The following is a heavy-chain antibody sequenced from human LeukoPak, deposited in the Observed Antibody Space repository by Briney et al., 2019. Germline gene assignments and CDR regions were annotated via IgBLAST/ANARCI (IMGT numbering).Heavy chain of an antibody. CDR1: GGSISSSSYY. CDR3: ARLRYYYGSGSYSYEYYFDY. J-gene: IGHJ4*02. Sequence: SETLSLTCTVSGGSISSSSYYWGWIRQPPGKGLEWIGSIYYSGSTYYNPSLKGRVTISVDTSKNQFSLKLSSVTAADTAVYYCARLRYYYGSGSYSYEYYFDYWGQGTLVTVSS. V-gene: IGHV4-39*01. D-gene: IGHD3-10*01. CDR2: IYYSGST.